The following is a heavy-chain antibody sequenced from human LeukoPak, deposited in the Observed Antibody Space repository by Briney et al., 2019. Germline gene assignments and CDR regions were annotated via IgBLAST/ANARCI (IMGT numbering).Heavy chain of an antibody. CDR1: GYTFTSYG. D-gene: IGHD3-22*01. CDR3: ARSFADYYDSSCYPNDY. Sequence: GASVKVSCKASGYTFTSYGISWVRQAPGQGLEWMGWISAYNGNTNYAQKLQGRVTMTTDTSTSTAYMELRSLRSDDTAVYYCARSFADYYDSSCYPNDYWGQGTLVTVSS. CDR2: ISAYNGNT. V-gene: IGHV1-18*01. J-gene: IGHJ4*02.